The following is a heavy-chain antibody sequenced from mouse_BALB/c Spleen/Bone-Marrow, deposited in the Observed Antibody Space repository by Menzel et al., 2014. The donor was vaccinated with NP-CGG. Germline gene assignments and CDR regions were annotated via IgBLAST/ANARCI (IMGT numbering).Heavy chain of an antibody. V-gene: IGHV1-84*02. CDR2: IYPGSGNT. CDR3: ANLGRYAMDY. CDR1: GYTFTDYX. D-gene: IGHD3-1*01. J-gene: IGHJ4*01. Sequence: QVQLQQSGPELVKPGASVKISCKASGYTFTDYXINWVKQKPGQXXEWIGWIYPGSGNTKYNEKFKGKATLTVDTSSSTAYMQLSSLTSEDTAVYFCANLGRYAMDYWGQGTSVTVSS.